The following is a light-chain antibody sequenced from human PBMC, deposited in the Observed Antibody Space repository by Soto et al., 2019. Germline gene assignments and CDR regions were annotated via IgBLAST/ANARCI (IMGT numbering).Light chain of an antibody. CDR1: QSVSSSY. CDR2: GAS. CDR3: QQYGSSPPYT. Sequence: EIVLTQSPGTLYFSPGERATLSCRASQSVSSSYLARYQQKPGQAPRLLIYGASSMDTGIPARFGGSGTGTDFTVTISRLSPEAFALYYCQQYGSSPPYTFGQGTRREIK. V-gene: IGKV3-20*01. J-gene: IGKJ5*01.